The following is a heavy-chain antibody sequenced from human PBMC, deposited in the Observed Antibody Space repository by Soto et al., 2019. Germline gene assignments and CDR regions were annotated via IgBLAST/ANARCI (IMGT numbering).Heavy chain of an antibody. D-gene: IGHD1-26*01. V-gene: IGHV1-46*01. Sequence: QVQLVQSGAEVKKPGASVKVSCKASGYTFTSYYMHWVRQAPGQGLEWMGIINPSGGSTSYAQKFQGRDTMTRDKSTSTVYMELSSLRSEDTAVYYCARCSGSYYGGFDYWGQGTLVTVSS. CDR1: GYTFTSYY. CDR2: INPSGGST. J-gene: IGHJ4*02. CDR3: ARCSGSYYGGFDY.